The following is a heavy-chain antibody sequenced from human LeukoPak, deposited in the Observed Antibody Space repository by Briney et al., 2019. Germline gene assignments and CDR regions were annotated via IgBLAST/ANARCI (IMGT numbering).Heavy chain of an antibody. CDR3: ARDQGVFFDYYYGMDV. V-gene: IGHV7-4-1*02. CDR1: GYTFTSYA. Sequence: ASVKVSCKASGYTFTSYAMNWVRQAPGQGLEWMGWINTNTGNPTYAQGFTGRFVFSLDTSVSTAYLQISSLKAEDTAVYYCARDQGVFFDYYYGMDVWGQGTTVTVSS. J-gene: IGHJ6*02. D-gene: IGHD2-8*01. CDR2: INTNTGNP.